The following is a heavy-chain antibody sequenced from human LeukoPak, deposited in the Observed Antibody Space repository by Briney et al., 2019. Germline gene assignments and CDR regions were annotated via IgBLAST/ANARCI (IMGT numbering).Heavy chain of an antibody. CDR2: ISWNSGSI. CDR1: RFTFDDYA. J-gene: IGHJ6*02. Sequence: PGRSLRLSCAASRFTFDDYAMHWVRHAPGKGLEWVSGISWNSGSIGYADSVKGRFTISRDNAENSLYLQMNSLRAEDTALYYCAKDIGSGWPYYYGMDVWGQGTTVTVSS. V-gene: IGHV3-9*01. CDR3: AKDIGSGWPYYYGMDV. D-gene: IGHD6-19*01.